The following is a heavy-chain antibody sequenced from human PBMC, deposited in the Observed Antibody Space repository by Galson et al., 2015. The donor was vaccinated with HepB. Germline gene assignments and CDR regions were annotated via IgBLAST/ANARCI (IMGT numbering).Heavy chain of an antibody. D-gene: IGHD3-10*01. CDR3: ARTLSYYYQSGAFDI. Sequence: PALVKPTQTLTLTCTFSGFSLSTSGMRVSWIRQPPGKALEWLARIDWGDDKFYSTSLKTRLTISKDTSKNQVVLTMTNMDPVDTATYYCARTLSYYYQSGAFDIWGQGTLVTVSS. CDR2: IDWGDDK. J-gene: IGHJ4*02. CDR1: GFSLSTSGMR. V-gene: IGHV2-70*04.